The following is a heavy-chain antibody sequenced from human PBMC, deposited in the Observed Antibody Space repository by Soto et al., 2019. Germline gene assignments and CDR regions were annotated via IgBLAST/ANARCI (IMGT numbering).Heavy chain of an antibody. J-gene: IGHJ6*02. CDR3: EREARGNSRVYSYNGMDV. CDR2: ISAYNGDT. CDR1: GYTFTTYG. V-gene: IGHV1-18*01. D-gene: IGHD5-18*01. Sequence: QVQLVKSGAEVKKPGASVKVSCKASGYTFTTYGISWVRQAPGQGLDWMGWISAYNGDTNYAQNHQGRVTMTTETSTTTVYMELRSRRSDDTAVYDCEREARGNSRVYSYNGMDVWGQGSTVSDS.